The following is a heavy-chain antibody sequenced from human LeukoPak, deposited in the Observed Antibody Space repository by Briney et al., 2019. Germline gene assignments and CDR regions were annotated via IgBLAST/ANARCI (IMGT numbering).Heavy chain of an antibody. CDR1: GYTFTSYD. J-gene: IGHJ4*02. V-gene: IGHV1-46*01. Sequence: GASVKVSCKASGYTFTSYDINWVRQAPGQGLEWMGIINPSGGSTSYAQKFQGRVTMTRDTSTSTVYMELSSLRSEDTAVYYCARSGSASRGFDYWGQGTLVTVSS. CDR2: INPSGGST. D-gene: IGHD1-26*01. CDR3: ARSGSASRGFDY.